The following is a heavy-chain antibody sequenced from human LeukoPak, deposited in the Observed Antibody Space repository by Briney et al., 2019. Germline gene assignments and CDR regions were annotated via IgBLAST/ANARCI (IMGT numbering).Heavy chain of an antibody. V-gene: IGHV3-23*01. Sequence: GGSLRLSCAASGFPFSSYAMSWVRQAPGKGLEWVSTIGSSGSTTYYADSVKGRFTISRDNSKNTLYLQMNGLRAEDTAVYYCAKGRNWSFDLWGRGTLVTVSS. CDR1: GFPFSSYA. CDR3: AKGRNWSFDL. CDR2: IGSSGSTT. J-gene: IGHJ2*01.